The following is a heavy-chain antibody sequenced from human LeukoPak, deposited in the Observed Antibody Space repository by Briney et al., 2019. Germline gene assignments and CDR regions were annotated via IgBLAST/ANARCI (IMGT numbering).Heavy chain of an antibody. CDR2: IGSGSSTI. CDR3: ARASDLSDTVFYGSGSYYTYYFDY. V-gene: IGHV3-48*04. D-gene: IGHD3-10*01. Sequence: GGSLRLSCAASGFTFNRYSMNWVRQAPGKGLEWVSYIGSGSSTIYYADSVKGRFTISRDNAKNSLYLQMNSLRAEDTAVYYCARASDLSDTVFYGSGSYYTYYFDYWGQGTLVTVSS. CDR1: GFTFNRYS. J-gene: IGHJ4*02.